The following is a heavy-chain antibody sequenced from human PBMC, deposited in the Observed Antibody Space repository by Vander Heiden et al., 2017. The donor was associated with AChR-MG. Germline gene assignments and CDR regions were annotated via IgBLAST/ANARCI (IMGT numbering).Heavy chain of an antibody. CDR1: GGTFSSYA. V-gene: IGHV1-69*01. J-gene: IGHJ6*02. Sequence: QVQLVQSGAEVKKPGSSVKVSCKASGGTFSSYAISWVRQAPGQGLEWMGGIIPIFGTANYAQKFQGRVTITADESTSTAYMELSSLRSEDTAVYYCASSPRYCSSTSCYTTYYYYYYGMDVWGQGTTVTVSS. CDR3: ASSPRYCSSTSCYTTYYYYYYGMDV. CDR2: IIPIFGTA. D-gene: IGHD2-2*02.